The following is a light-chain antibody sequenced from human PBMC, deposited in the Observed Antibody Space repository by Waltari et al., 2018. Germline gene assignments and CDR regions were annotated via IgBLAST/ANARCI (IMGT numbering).Light chain of an antibody. CDR2: DAS. CDR3: QQRRNWPPWT. CDR1: QSIGNY. V-gene: IGKV3-11*01. Sequence: EIVLTQSPAPLSVSPGERATLPCRTSQSIGNYLAWYQQKPGQAPRLLIYDASNRAPGIPARFSGSGSGTDFTLTISSLEPEDFAVYYCQQRRNWPPWTFGQGTKVEIK. J-gene: IGKJ1*01.